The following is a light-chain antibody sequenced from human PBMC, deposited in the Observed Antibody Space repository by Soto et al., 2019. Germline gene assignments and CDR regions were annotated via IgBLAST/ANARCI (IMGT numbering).Light chain of an antibody. V-gene: IGLV2-23*01. CDR2: EGS. Sequence: QSVLTQPASVSGSPGQSITISCTGTSSDVGSYNLVCWYQQHPGKAPKLMIYEGSKRPSGVSNRFSGSKSGNTASLTISGLQAEDEADYYCCSYAGSSTFYVFGTGTKVTVL. CDR3: CSYAGSSTFYV. CDR1: SSDVGSYNL. J-gene: IGLJ1*01.